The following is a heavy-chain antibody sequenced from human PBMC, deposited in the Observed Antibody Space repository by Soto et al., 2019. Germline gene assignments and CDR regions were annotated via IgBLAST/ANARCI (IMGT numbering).Heavy chain of an antibody. CDR1: GYTFTSYA. V-gene: IGHV1-3*01. D-gene: IGHD3-3*01. CDR3: ARDLDFWRGYLDY. J-gene: IGHJ4*01. CDR2: INAGNGNT. Sequence: ASVKVSCKASGYTFTSYAMHWVRQAPGQRLERMGWINAGNGNTKYSQKFQGRVTITRDTSASTAYMELSSLRSEDTAVYYCARDLDFWRGYLDYSGHGTLVTGS.